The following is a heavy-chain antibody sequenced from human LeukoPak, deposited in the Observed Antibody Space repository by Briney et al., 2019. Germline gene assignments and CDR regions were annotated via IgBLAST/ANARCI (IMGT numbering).Heavy chain of an antibody. Sequence: GGSLRLSCAASGFIFSSNSMNWVRQAPGKGLEWVSYISSSGNTIYYADSVKGRFTISRDNARNSLYLQMNSLRAEDMALYHCAKADCSSTVCSFDYWGQGTLVTVSS. D-gene: IGHD2-2*01. CDR1: GFIFSSNS. CDR2: ISSSGNTI. CDR3: AKADCSSTVCSFDY. V-gene: IGHV3-48*01. J-gene: IGHJ4*02.